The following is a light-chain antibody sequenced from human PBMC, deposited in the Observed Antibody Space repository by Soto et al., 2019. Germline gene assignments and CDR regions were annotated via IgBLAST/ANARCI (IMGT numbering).Light chain of an antibody. CDR1: QSVSSY. Sequence: EIVLTQSPATLSLSPGERATLSCRASQSVSSYLAWYQQKPGQAPRLLISDASNRATGIPARFSGSGSGTDFTVTISSLEPEDFAVYYCQQRNKTFGQGTRLDIK. CDR2: DAS. CDR3: QQRNKT. V-gene: IGKV3-11*01. J-gene: IGKJ5*01.